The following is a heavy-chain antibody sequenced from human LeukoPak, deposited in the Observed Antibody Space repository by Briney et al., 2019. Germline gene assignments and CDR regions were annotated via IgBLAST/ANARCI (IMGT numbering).Heavy chain of an antibody. D-gene: IGHD5/OR15-5a*01. CDR3: ASDVFDPPYNWFYP. Sequence: GASVKVSCKASGYTFTSYGITWVRQAPGQGLEWMGWISAYNGNTNYAQKLQGRVTMTTDTPTSTAYMELRSLSSDDAAVSYCASDVFDPPYNWFYPWGQGTLVTVSS. CDR2: ISAYNGNT. J-gene: IGHJ5*02. CDR1: GYTFTSYG. V-gene: IGHV1-18*01.